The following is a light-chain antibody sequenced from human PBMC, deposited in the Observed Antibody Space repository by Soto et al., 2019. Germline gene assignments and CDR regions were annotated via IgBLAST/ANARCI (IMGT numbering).Light chain of an antibody. V-gene: IGKV3-20*01. J-gene: IGKJ3*01. Sequence: EIVLTQSPGTLSLSPGERATLSCRASQSVTSSYLAWYQQKPGQAPSLLIYGASNRATGIPDRFSGSGSGTDFTLTISRLEPEDFAVYYCQQYARSPLTFGPGTKVD. CDR1: QSVTSSY. CDR2: GAS. CDR3: QQYARSPLT.